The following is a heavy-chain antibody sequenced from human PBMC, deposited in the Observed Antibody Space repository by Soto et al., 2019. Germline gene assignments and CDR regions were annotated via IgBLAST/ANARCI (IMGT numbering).Heavy chain of an antibody. D-gene: IGHD2-15*01. CDR3: ARGKYSGFDV. J-gene: IGHJ3*01. CDR2: TYYRSKWYN. V-gene: IGHV6-1*01. CDR1: GDSFSSNGVA. Sequence: PSQTLSLTCAISGDSFSSNGVAWNWIRQSPSRGLEWLGRTYYRSKWYNDYAVSVKSRITVNPDTSKNQFSLQLNSVTPEDTAVYYCARGKYSGFDVCGPGTMVTVSS.